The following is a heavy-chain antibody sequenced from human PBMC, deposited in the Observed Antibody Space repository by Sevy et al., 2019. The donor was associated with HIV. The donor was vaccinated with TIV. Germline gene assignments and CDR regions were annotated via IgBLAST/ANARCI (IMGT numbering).Heavy chain of an antibody. CDR3: ARDSSSGREEIDY. CDR2: ISAYNGNT. D-gene: IGHD6-6*01. Sequence: ASVKVSCKASGYTFTSYGISWVRQAPGQGLEWMGGISAYNGNTNYAQKLQGRVTMTTDTSTSTAYMELRSLRSDDTAGYYYARDSSSGREEIDYWGQGTLVTVSS. J-gene: IGHJ4*02. CDR1: GYTFTSYG. V-gene: IGHV1-18*01.